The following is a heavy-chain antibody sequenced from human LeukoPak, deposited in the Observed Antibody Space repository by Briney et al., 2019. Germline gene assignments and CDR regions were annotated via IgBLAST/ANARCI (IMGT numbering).Heavy chain of an antibody. J-gene: IGHJ4*02. CDR3: AMVTHSSSWYGRGVIDY. V-gene: IGHV4-39*01. CDR1: GGSISSSSFY. D-gene: IGHD6-13*01. CDR2: IFYSGST. Sequence: PSETLSLTCTVSGGSISSSSFYWGWIRLPPGKGLEWIGNIFYSGSTSYNPSLKSRVTMSVDASRNQFSLKLSSVTAADTAVYYCAMVTHSSSWYGRGVIDYWGQGTLVTVSS.